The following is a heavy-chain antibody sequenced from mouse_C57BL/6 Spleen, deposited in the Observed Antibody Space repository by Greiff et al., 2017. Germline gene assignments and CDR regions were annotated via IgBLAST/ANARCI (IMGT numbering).Heavy chain of an antibody. Sequence: QVQLQQPGTELVKPGASVKLSCKASGYTFTSYWMHWVQQRPGQGLEWIGNINPSNGGTNYNEKFKSKATLTVDKSSSTAYMQLSSLTSEDSGVYYCARGEYGSSWGFAYWGQGTLVTVSA. D-gene: IGHD1-1*01. V-gene: IGHV1-53*01. CDR3: ARGEYGSSWGFAY. CDR2: INPSNGGT. CDR1: GYTFTSYW. J-gene: IGHJ3*01.